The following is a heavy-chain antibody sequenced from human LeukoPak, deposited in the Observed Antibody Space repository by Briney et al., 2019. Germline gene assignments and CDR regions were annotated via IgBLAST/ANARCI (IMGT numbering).Heavy chain of an antibody. Sequence: GGSLRLSCAASGFTFSSYAMHWVRQPPGKGLEWVAVISYDGSNKYYADSVKGRFTISRDNSKNTLYLQMNSLRAEDTAVYYCARDGQYQLLLGYFDYWGQGTLVTVSS. CDR3: ARDGQYQLLLGYFDY. CDR2: ISYDGSNK. CDR1: GFTFSSYA. V-gene: IGHV3-30-3*01. J-gene: IGHJ4*02. D-gene: IGHD2-2*01.